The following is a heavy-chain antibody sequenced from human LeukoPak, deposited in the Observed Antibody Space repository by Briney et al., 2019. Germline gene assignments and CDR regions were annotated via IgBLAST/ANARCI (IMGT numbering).Heavy chain of an antibody. V-gene: IGHV3-23*01. Sequence: TGGSLRLSCAASGFTFSSYAMHWVRQAPGKGLEWISAISGSDNNTYYADSVKGRFTISRDNSKNTLYLQMNSLRAEDTAMYYCAKTTSVYGSGDDYSDATNWFDPWGQGTLVTVSS. D-gene: IGHD3-10*01. CDR2: ISGSDNNT. CDR1: GFTFSSYA. J-gene: IGHJ5*02. CDR3: AKTTSVYGSGDDYSDATNWFDP.